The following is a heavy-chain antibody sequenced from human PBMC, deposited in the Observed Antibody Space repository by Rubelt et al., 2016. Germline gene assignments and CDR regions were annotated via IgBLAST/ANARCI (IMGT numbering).Heavy chain of an antibody. V-gene: IGHV3-9*01. Sequence: EVQLVESGGGLVEPGGSLRLSCAASGFTFNDYAMHWLRQAPGKGLEWVSGINWNSGSIGYADSVKGRFIISRDNAKNSLYLQMNSLRAEDTALYYCARDSLAFDYWGQGTLVTVSS. CDR2: INWNSGSI. J-gene: IGHJ4*02. CDR3: ARDSLAFDY. CDR1: GFTFNDYA.